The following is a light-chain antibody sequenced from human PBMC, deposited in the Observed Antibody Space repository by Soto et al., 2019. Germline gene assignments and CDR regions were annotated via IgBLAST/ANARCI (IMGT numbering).Light chain of an antibody. J-gene: IGKJ1*01. CDR1: QSLSSY. V-gene: IGKV3-15*01. Sequence: EIVLTQSPATLSLSPGERATLSCRASQSLSSYLAWYQQKPGQAPRLLIYDASTRATGVPARFSGSGSGTEFTLTISSLQSEDLAVYYCQQYTNWRTFGQGTKVDIK. CDR3: QQYTNWRT. CDR2: DAS.